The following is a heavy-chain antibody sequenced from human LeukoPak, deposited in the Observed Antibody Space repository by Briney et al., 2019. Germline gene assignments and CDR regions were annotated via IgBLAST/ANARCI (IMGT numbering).Heavy chain of an antibody. Sequence: GGSLRLSCAASGLTFSSYAMSWVRQAPGKGLEWVSAISGSGGSTYYADSVKGRFTISRDNSKNRLYLQMNSLRAEDTAVYYCAKGADSSDYFRPFDYWGQGTLVTVSS. CDR3: AKGADSSDYFRPFDY. CDR1: GLTFSSYA. D-gene: IGHD3-22*01. J-gene: IGHJ4*02. CDR2: ISGSGGST. V-gene: IGHV3-23*01.